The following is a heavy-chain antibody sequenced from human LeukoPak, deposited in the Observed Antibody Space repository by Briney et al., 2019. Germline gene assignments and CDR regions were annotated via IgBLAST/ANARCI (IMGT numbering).Heavy chain of an antibody. CDR1: GGTFSSYA. CDR2: IIPIFGTA. V-gene: IGHV1-69*05. J-gene: IGHJ1*01. Sequence: ASMKVSCKASGGTFSSYAISWVRQAPGQGLEWMGGIIPIFGTANCAQKFQARVTITTHESTSTAYMELSSLRSEDPAVYYCARDLRDGSLRFEYFQHWGQGTLVTVSS. D-gene: IGHD5-24*01. CDR3: ARDLRDGSLRFEYFQH.